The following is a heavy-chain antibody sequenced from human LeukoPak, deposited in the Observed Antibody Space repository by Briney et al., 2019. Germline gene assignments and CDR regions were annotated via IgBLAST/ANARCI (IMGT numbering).Heavy chain of an antibody. V-gene: IGHV3-73*01. CDR3: TRPSYSSSSSSSDY. D-gene: IGHD6-6*01. Sequence: GGSLRLSCAASGFTFSGSAMHWVRQASGKGLEGVGRIRSKANSYATAYAASVEGSFTISRDDSKNTAYLQMNSLKTEDTAVYYCTRPSYSSSSSSSDYWGQGTLVTVSS. CDR2: IRSKANSYAT. CDR1: GFTFSGSA. J-gene: IGHJ4*02.